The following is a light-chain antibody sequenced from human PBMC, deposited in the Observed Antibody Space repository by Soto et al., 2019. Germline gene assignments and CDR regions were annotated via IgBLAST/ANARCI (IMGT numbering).Light chain of an antibody. J-gene: IGKJ1*01. CDR3: HQYYSTFWT. CDR1: QSILYNSNNKSY. CDR2: WAS. V-gene: IGKV4-1*01. Sequence: DIVMTQSPDSLAVSLGERATINCKSSQSILYNSNNKSYLAWYQQKPGQPPKLLIFWASTRESGVPDRFSGSGSGTDFTLTISSLQAEDVAVYYCHQYYSTFWTFGQGTKVEIK.